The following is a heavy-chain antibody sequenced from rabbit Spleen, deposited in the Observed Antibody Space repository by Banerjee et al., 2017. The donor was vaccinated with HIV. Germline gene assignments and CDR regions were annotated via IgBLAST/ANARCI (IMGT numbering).Heavy chain of an antibody. V-gene: IGHV1S69*01. CDR1: GIDLSSYV. CDR3: ARYYNDNIFFGFDI. CDR2: INIGFSA. Sequence: QSVEESGGRLVTPGTPLTLTCTVSGIDLSSYVMSWVRQAPGKGLEYIGFINIGFSAFYANWARGRFTISRTSTTVDLKITRPTTEDTATYFCARYYNDNIFFGFDIWGQGTLVT. D-gene: IGHD1-1*01. J-gene: IGHJ4*02.